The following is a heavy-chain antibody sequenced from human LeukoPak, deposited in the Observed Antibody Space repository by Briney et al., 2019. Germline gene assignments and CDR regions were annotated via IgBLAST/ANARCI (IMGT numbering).Heavy chain of an antibody. V-gene: IGHV1-3*01. Sequence: ASVNVSCKASGYTFTSYAMHWVRQAPGQRLEWMGWIYAGNGNTKYSQKFQGRVTITRDTSASTAYMELSSLRSEDTAVYYCARTQGYSGYDFGYWGQGTLVTVSS. CDR3: ARTQGYSGYDFGY. J-gene: IGHJ4*02. CDR2: IYAGNGNT. CDR1: GYTFTSYA. D-gene: IGHD5-12*01.